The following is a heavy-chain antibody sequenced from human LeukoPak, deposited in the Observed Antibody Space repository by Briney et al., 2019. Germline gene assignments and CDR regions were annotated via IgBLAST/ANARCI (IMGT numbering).Heavy chain of an antibody. D-gene: IGHD2-2*01. CDR1: GFTFDDYG. V-gene: IGHV3-20*01. Sequence: PGGSLRLSCAASGFTFDDYGMSWVRQAPGKGLEWVSGINWNGGSTGYADSVKGRFTISRDNAKNSLYLQMDSLRAEDTALYHCARGYRRLYGLDVGGQGTTVTVS. CDR3: ARGYRRLYGLDV. J-gene: IGHJ6*02. CDR2: INWNGGST.